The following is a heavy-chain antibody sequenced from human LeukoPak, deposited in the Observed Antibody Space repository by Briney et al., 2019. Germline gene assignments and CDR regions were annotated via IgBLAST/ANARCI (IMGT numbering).Heavy chain of an antibody. CDR1: GFAFSSYE. Sequence: GGSLRLSCAASGFAFSSYEMSWVRQAPGKGLEWVGRIKSKTDGGTTDYAAPVKGRFTISRDDSKNTLYLQMNSLKTEDTAVYYCTTDFLVRGELDNWGQGTLVTVSS. CDR2: IKSKTDGGTT. CDR3: TTDFLVRGELDN. J-gene: IGHJ4*02. V-gene: IGHV3-15*01. D-gene: IGHD3-10*01.